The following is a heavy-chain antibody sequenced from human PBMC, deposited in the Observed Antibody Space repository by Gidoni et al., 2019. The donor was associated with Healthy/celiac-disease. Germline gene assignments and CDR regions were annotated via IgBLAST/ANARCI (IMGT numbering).Heavy chain of an antibody. J-gene: IGHJ6*02. CDR3: ARDGGIAVAGPPYYGMDV. D-gene: IGHD6-19*01. CDR1: GFPVSSNY. Sequence: EVQLVESGGGLIQPGGSLRLSCAASGFPVSSNYMSWVRQAPGKGPEWVPVIYSGGSTYYADSVKGRFTISRDNSKNTLYLQMNGLRAEDTAVYYCARDGGIAVAGPPYYGMDVWGQGTTVTVSS. CDR2: IYSGGST. V-gene: IGHV3-53*01.